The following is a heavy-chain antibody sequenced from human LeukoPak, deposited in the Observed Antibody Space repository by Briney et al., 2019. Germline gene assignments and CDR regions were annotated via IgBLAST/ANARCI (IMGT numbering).Heavy chain of an antibody. CDR3: AKRLGYYDSSEGYFDQ. CDR2: ISYDGSYK. CDR1: GFTFSSFG. V-gene: IGHV3-30*18. Sequence: GGSLRLSCAASGFTFSSFGMHWVRQTPGKGLEWVAVISYDGSYKNYVDSVKGRFTISRDISKNTLYLQMNSLRAEDTAVYYCAKRLGYYDSSEGYFDQWGQGTLVTVSS. D-gene: IGHD3-22*01. J-gene: IGHJ4*02.